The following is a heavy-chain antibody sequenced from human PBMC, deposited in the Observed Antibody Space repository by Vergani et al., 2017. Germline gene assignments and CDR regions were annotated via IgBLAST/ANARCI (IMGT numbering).Heavy chain of an antibody. D-gene: IGHD5-12*01. J-gene: IGHJ6*02. CDR2: IYYSGST. Sequence: QVQLQESGPGLVKPSETLSLTCTVSGGSISSYYWIWIRQPPGKGLEWIGYIYYSGSTNYNPSLKSRVTISVDTSKNQFSLKLSSVTAADTAVYYCARQAVGGYSGYVAYYYYGMDVWGQGTTVTVSS. CDR1: GGSISSYY. CDR3: ARQAVGGYSGYVAYYYYGMDV. V-gene: IGHV4-59*08.